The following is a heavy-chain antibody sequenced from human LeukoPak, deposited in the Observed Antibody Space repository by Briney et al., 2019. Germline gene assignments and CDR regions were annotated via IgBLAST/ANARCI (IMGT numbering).Heavy chain of an antibody. CDR2: IYYSGST. J-gene: IGHJ4*02. D-gene: IGHD6-6*01. Sequence: NPSETLSLTCTVSGGSISSYYWSWLRQPPGKGLEWIGYIYYSGSTNYTPSLKSRVTISVDTSKNQFSLKLSSVTAADTAVYYCARKWARRGYFDYWGQGTLVTVSS. CDR1: GGSISSYY. V-gene: IGHV4-59*12. CDR3: ARKWARRGYFDY.